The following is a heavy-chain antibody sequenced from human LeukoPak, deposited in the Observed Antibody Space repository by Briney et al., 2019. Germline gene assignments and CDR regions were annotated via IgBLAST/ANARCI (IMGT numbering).Heavy chain of an antibody. V-gene: IGHV3-15*01. CDR2: IMSKADRGTT. D-gene: IGHD2-8*02. J-gene: IGHJ4*01. CDR1: GFTFSSYG. CDR3: SIGIGRYWSLGC. Sequence: GGSLRLSCAASGFTFSSYGMSWVRQVPGKGLEWVGRIMSKADRGTTDLAAPVKGRFTISRDDSKNTLYLQMNRLKTEDTAVYYCSIGIGRYWSLGCWGRGTRVIVSS.